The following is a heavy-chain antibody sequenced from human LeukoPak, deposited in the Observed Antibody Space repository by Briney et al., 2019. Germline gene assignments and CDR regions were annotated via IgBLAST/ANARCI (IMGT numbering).Heavy chain of an antibody. J-gene: IGHJ3*02. D-gene: IGHD3-22*01. CDR1: GGSISSSSYY. V-gene: IGHV4-39*01. CDR2: IYYSGST. Sequence: SETLSLTCTVSGGSISSSSYYWGWLRQPPGKGLEWIGSIYYSGSTYYNPSLKSRVTIFVDTSKNQFSLKLSSVTAADTAVYYCATYDSSDLDAFNIWGQGTMVTVSS. CDR3: ATYDSSDLDAFNI.